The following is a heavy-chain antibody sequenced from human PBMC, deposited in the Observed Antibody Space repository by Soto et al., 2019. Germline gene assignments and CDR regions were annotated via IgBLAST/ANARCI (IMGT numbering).Heavy chain of an antibody. CDR1: GGSISSYY. CDR3: ASQGAYCGGDCYGEFDY. Sequence: SETLSLTCTVSGGSISSYYWSWIRQPPGKGLEWIGSIYYSGSTYYNPSLKSRVTISVDTSKNQFSLKLSSVTAADTAVYYCASQGAYCGGDCYGEFDYWGQGTLVTVS. CDR2: IYYSGST. V-gene: IGHV4-59*05. J-gene: IGHJ4*02. D-gene: IGHD2-21*02.